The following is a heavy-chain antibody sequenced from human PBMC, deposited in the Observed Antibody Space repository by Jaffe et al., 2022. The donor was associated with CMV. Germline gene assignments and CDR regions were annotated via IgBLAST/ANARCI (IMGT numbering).Heavy chain of an antibody. D-gene: IGHD6-19*01. CDR3: AKGSGIAVAGTSGEFDY. CDR1: GFTFSSYA. J-gene: IGHJ4*02. V-gene: IGHV3-23*01. Sequence: EVQLLESGGGLVQPGGSLRLSCAASGFTFSSYAMSWVRQAPGKGLEWVSAISGSGGSTYYADSVKGRFTISRDNSKNTLYLQMNSLRAEDTAVYYCAKGSGIAVAGTSGEFDYWGQGTLVTVSS. CDR2: ISGSGGST.